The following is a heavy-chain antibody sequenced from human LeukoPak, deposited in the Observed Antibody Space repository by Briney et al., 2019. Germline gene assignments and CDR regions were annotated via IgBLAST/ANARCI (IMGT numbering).Heavy chain of an antibody. V-gene: IGHV4-39*01. J-gene: IGHJ4*02. D-gene: IGHD4-11*01. CDR1: GGSISSSSYF. Sequence: PSETLSLTCTVSGGSISSSSYFWGWIRQPPGKGLEWIGSISYSGSTYYNPSLKSRVTISVGTSKNQFSLKLSSVTAADTAVYFCARHSNFFDYWGQGTLVTVSS. CDR3: ARHSNFFDY. CDR2: ISYSGST.